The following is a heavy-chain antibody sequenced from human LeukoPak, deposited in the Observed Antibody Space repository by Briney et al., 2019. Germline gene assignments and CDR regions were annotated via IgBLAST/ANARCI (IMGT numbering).Heavy chain of an antibody. CDR2: ISGSGKST. Sequence: GGSLRLSCAASGFTFSNYAMSWVRQAPGKGLEWDSTISGSGKSTYYADSVKGRSTISRDNSQNTLYLQMSSLRAEDTAVYYCAKCHSSSWYYLFDYWGQGTLVTVSS. CDR3: AKCHSSSWYYLFDY. J-gene: IGHJ4*02. D-gene: IGHD6-13*01. V-gene: IGHV3-23*01. CDR1: GFTFSNYA.